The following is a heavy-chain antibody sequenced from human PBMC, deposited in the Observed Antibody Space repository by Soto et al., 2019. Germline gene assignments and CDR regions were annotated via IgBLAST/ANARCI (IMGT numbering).Heavy chain of an antibody. V-gene: IGHV1-18*01. CDR3: AKNGQPPYYYYGLDV. CDR2: ISGYNGDT. J-gene: IGHJ6*02. CDR1: GGTFGSYA. Sequence: ASVKVSCKTSGGTFGSYAISWVRQAPGQGLEWMGWISGYNGDTNYAQKFQGRVSMTIDTSTTTAYMELRSLTSDDTAVYYCAKNGQPPYYYYGLDVWGQGTKVTVSS. D-gene: IGHD2-8*01.